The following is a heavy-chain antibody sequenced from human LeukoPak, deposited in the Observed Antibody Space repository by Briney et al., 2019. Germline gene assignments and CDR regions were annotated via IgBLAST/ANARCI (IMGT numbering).Heavy chain of an antibody. V-gene: IGHV1-18*01. Sequence: ASVKVSCKAFGYTFTSYGITWVRQAPGQGLEWMGWISAYNGNTNYARKFQGRLTMTTDTSTNTAYMELRSLRPDDTAVYYCARDFFHGHCSGLTCFLLDSWGQGSLVTVSS. D-gene: IGHD2-15*01. CDR3: ARDFFHGHCSGLTCFLLDS. CDR2: ISAYNGNT. CDR1: GYTFTSYG. J-gene: IGHJ4*02.